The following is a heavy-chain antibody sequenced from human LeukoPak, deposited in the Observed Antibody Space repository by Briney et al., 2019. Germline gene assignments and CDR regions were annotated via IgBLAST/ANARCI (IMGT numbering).Heavy chain of an antibody. CDR3: ARGLDSGYANPFDY. CDR2: ISYDGSNK. J-gene: IGHJ4*02. CDR1: GFTFSSYA. V-gene: IGHV3-30-3*01. D-gene: IGHD5-12*01. Sequence: GGSLRLSCAASGFTFSSYAMHWVRQAPGKGLEWVAVISYDGSNKYYADSVKGRFTISRDNSKNTLYLQMNSLRAEDTAVYYCARGLDSGYANPFDYWGQGTLVTVSS.